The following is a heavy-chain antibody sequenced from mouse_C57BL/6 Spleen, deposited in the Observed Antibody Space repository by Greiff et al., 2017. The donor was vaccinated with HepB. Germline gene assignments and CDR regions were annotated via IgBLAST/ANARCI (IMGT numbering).Heavy chain of an antibody. CDR2: IYPGDGDT. Sequence: VQRVESGPELVKPGASVKISCKASGYAFSSSWMNWVKQRPGKGLEWIGRIYPGDGDTNYNGKFKGKATLTADKSSSTAYMQLSSLTSEDSAVYFCARWGSSLDYWGQGTTLTVSS. D-gene: IGHD1-1*01. CDR3: ARWGSSLDY. J-gene: IGHJ2*01. V-gene: IGHV1-82*01. CDR1: GYAFSSSW.